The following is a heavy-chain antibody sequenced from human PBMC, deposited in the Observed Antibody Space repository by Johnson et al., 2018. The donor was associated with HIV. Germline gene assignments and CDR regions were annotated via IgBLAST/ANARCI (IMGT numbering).Heavy chain of an antibody. Sequence: EVQVVESGGGLVQPGGSLRLSCAASGFTFSSYAMSWVRQAPGKGLEWVSAISGSGGSTYYADSVKGRFTISRDNSKNTLYLQMNSRRAEDTAVYYCAREGAWSSRWYHDSFDIWGQGTMVTVSS. V-gene: IGHV3-23*04. CDR3: AREGAWSSRWYHDSFDI. CDR1: GFTFSSYA. D-gene: IGHD6-13*01. CDR2: ISGSGGST. J-gene: IGHJ3*02.